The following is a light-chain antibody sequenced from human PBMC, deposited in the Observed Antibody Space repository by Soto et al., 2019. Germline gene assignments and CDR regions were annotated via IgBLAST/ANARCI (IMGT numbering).Light chain of an antibody. CDR2: EVS. Sequence: SVLTQPPSVSGSPGQSVTISCTGTSSDVGSYNRVSWYQQPPGTAPKVMIYEVSNRPSGVPDRFSGSKSGNTASLTISGLQAEDEADYYCSLYTSSSTYVFGTGTKVTV. CDR1: SSDVGSYNR. V-gene: IGLV2-18*01. J-gene: IGLJ1*01. CDR3: SLYTSSSTYV.